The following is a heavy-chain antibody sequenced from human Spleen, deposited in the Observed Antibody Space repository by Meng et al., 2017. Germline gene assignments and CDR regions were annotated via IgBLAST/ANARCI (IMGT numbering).Heavy chain of an antibody. CDR3: ARELGDCSSSSCYSDY. CDR2: ISAYNDNT. D-gene: IGHD2-2*01. CDR1: GYSFTTFT. Sequence: QVQLVQPGVRVKKPGASVKVHCKPSGYSFTTFTMNWVRQVPGQGLEWMGWISAYNDNTKYAQKLQGRVTMTTDTSTSTAYMELRSLRSDDTAVYYCARELGDCSSSSCYSDYWGQGTLVTVSS. V-gene: IGHV1-18*01. J-gene: IGHJ4*02.